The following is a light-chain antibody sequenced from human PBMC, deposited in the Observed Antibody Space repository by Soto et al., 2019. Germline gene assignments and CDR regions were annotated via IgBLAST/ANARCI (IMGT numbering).Light chain of an antibody. CDR1: QSVSSSY. Sequence: EIVLTQSPATLSLSPGERATLSCGASQSVSSSYLAWYQQKPGLAPRLLIDDASSRATGIPDRFSGRGSGTDFTLTISRLEPEDFAVYYCQQYGSSPITFGQGTRLEIK. V-gene: IGKV3D-20*01. J-gene: IGKJ5*01. CDR2: DAS. CDR3: QQYGSSPIT.